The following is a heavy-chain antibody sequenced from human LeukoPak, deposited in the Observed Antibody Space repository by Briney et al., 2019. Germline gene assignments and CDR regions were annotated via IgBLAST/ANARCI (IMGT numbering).Heavy chain of an antibody. CDR3: ARDLLSRDYGSGGDP. Sequence: SETLSLTCTVSGGSISSSSYYWGWIRQPPGKGLEWIGSIYYSGSTNYNPSLKSRVTISVDKSKNQFSLKLSSVTAADTAVYYCARDLLSRDYGSGGDPWGQGTLVTVSS. J-gene: IGHJ5*02. V-gene: IGHV4-39*07. CDR2: IYYSGST. D-gene: IGHD3-10*01. CDR1: GGSISSSSYY.